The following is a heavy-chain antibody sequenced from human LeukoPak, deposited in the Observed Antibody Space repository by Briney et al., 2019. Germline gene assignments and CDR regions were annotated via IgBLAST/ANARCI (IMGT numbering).Heavy chain of an antibody. CDR1: GGXISSGGYS. CDR3: ARVTVVTRAFDI. V-gene: IGHV4-30-2*01. J-gene: IGHJ3*02. CDR2: IYHSGST. Sequence: SETLSLTCAVSGGXISSGGYSWSWIRQPPGKGLEWIGYIYHSGSTYYNPSLKSRVTISVDRSKNQFSLKLSSMTAADTAVYYCARVTVVTRAFDIWGQGTMVTVSS. D-gene: IGHD4-23*01.